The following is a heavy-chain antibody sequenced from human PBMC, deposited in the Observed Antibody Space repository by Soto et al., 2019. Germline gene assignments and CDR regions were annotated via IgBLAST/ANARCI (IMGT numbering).Heavy chain of an antibody. CDR1: GGSISGYY. CDR3: ARGLISGYYLYDAFDI. Sequence: SETLSLTCTVSGGSISGYYWSWIRQPPGKGLEWIGYIYYSGSTNYNPSLKSRVTISVDTSKNQFSLKLSSVTAADTAVYYCARGLISGYYLYDAFDIWGQGTMVT. J-gene: IGHJ3*02. D-gene: IGHD3-22*01. V-gene: IGHV4-59*01. CDR2: IYYSGST.